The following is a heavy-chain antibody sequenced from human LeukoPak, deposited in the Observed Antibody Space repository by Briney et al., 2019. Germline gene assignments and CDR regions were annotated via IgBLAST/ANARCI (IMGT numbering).Heavy chain of an antibody. CDR2: IGTAVDT. V-gene: IGHV3-13*01. Sequence: GGSLRLSCAAAGFTFSSYDMHWVRQATGKGLEWVSAIGTAVDTYYPRSVKGRFTISRENAKNSLYLQMSSLRAGDTAVYYCARGPPIGYSSGCLDYWGQGTLVTLSS. D-gene: IGHD6-19*01. J-gene: IGHJ4*02. CDR1: GFTFSSYD. CDR3: ARGPPIGYSSGCLDY.